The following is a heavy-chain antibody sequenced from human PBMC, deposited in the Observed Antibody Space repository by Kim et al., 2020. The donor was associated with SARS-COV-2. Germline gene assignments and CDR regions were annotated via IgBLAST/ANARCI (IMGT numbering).Heavy chain of an antibody. CDR3: TREHRAGRWFDP. Sequence: SGYTFTTYPIHWVRQARGQSLEWMGWINAGNGNTKYSHKFRGRVTITSDTSASTVYLELSSLRSEDTAVYYCTREHRAGRWFDPWGQGTLV. V-gene: IGHV1-3*01. J-gene: IGHJ5*02. CDR2: INAGNGNT. CDR1: GYTFTTYP.